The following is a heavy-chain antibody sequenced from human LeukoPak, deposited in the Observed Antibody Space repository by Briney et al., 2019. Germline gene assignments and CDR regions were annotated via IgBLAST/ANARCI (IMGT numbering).Heavy chain of an antibody. D-gene: IGHD6-13*01. CDR2: ISGSGGST. CDR3: AKDQGAAAGPLVHFQH. J-gene: IGHJ1*01. V-gene: IGHV3-23*01. CDR1: GFTFSSYA. Sequence: GGSLRLSCAASGFTFSSYAMSWVRQAPGKGLEWVSAISGSGGSTYYADSVKGRFTISRDNSKDTLYLQMNSLRAEDTAVYYYAKDQGAAAGPLVHFQHWGQGTLVTVSS.